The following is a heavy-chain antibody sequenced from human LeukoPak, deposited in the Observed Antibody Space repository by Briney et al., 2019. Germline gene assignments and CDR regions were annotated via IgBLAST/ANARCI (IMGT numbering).Heavy chain of an antibody. CDR1: GFTFSSYA. J-gene: IGHJ4*02. CDR3: ARPVCCDASSRRVPGAYCLDR. D-gene: IGHD3-10*01. Sequence: GGSLRLSCAASGFTFSSYAMNWVRQAPGKGLEWVSAISGGAGSTYYADSVKGRFTVSRDNSKNTLYLQMNSLRADDTAIYYCARPVCCDASSRRVPGAYCLDRWGQGTLVTVSS. V-gene: IGHV3-23*01. CDR2: ISGGAGST.